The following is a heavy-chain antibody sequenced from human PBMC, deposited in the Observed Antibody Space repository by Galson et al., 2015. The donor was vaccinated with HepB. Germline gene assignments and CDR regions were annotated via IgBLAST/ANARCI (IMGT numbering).Heavy chain of an antibody. V-gene: IGHV1-2*02. CDR2: INPSSGAT. CDR3: AKGGRGDVVVVVGAPNPGDWFAP. J-gene: IGHJ5*02. Sequence: SVKVSCKGSGYSFTGYYIHWVRQAPGQGLEWMGWINPSSGATNYAQKFQGRVTMTRDMSITTAHMELTRLRSDDTAIYYCAKGGRGDVVVVVGAPNPGDWFAPWGQGTLVIVSS. D-gene: IGHD2-15*01. CDR1: GYSFTGYY.